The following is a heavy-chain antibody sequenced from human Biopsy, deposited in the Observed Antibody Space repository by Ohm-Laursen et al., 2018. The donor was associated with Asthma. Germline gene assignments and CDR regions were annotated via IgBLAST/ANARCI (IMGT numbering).Heavy chain of an antibody. V-gene: IGHV3-53*01. D-gene: IGHD3-22*01. CDR1: GFAVSRDY. CDR2: IYSGGTS. CDR3: ARGDSSNWSHYYFDY. Sequence: SLRLSYAASGFAVSRDYMFWVRQAPGKGLEWVSVIYSGGTSHTADPVRGRFTISRDYSKNTLYLQMHSLRAEDTAVYYCARGDSSNWSHYYFDYWGQGTLVTVSS. J-gene: IGHJ4*02.